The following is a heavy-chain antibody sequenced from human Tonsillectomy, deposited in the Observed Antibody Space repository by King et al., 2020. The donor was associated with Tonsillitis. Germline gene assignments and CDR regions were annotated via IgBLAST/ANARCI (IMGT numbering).Heavy chain of an antibody. V-gene: IGHV3-33*08. J-gene: IGHJ4*02. CDR3: VTGNRNYFDY. Sequence: VQLVESGGGVVQPGRSVRLSCAASGFTFRTFGMHWVRQAPGKGLEWVSVIWNDGTKKYYGDSVKGRFTISRDHSNSTLYLQMDSLRAEDTAVYYCVTGNRNYFDYWGQGALVTVSS. CDR2: IWNDGTKK. CDR1: GFTFRTFG.